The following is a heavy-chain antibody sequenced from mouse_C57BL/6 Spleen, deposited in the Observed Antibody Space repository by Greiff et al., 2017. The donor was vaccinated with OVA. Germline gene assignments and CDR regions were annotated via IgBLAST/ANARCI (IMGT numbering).Heavy chain of an antibody. CDR1: GYTFTSYW. Sequence: QVQLQQPGAELVRPGSSVKLSCKASGYTFTSYWMDWVKQRPGQGLEWIGNIYPSDSETHYNQKFKDKATLTVDKSSSTAYMQLSSPTSEDSAVYYCARRDYGSSYRFAYWGQGTLVTVSA. CDR2: IYPSDSET. D-gene: IGHD1-1*01. J-gene: IGHJ3*01. CDR3: ARRDYGSSYRFAY. V-gene: IGHV1-61*01.